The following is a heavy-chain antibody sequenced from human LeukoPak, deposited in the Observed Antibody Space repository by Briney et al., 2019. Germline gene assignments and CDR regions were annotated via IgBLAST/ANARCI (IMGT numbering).Heavy chain of an antibody. CDR2: IYYSGTT. J-gene: IGHJ4*02. D-gene: IGHD6-13*01. CDR1: GGSISSYY. V-gene: IGHV4-59*01. CDR3: ARGVYIAAAQYGY. Sequence: PSETLSLTCTVSGGSISSYYWSWIRQPPGKGLEWIGYIYYSGTTNYNPSLKSRVTISVDTPKNQFSLKLSSVTAADTAVYYCARGVYIAAAQYGYWGQGTLVTASS.